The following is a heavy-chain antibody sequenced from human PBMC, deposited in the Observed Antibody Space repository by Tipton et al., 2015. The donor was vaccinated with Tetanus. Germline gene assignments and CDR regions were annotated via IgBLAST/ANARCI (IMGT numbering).Heavy chain of an antibody. CDR2: ITPIFGTT. D-gene: IGHD2-15*01. V-gene: IGHV1-69*01. CDR1: GGTFTNYA. CDR3: AKGYCSGGGCYNVFDP. Sequence: QLVQSGAEMKKPGSSVKVSCKASGGTFTNYALSWVRQAPGQGLEWVGGITPIFGTTNSAPKFQGRVTITADESTNTAYMELSSLRSEDTAVYYCAKGYCSGGGCYNVFDPWGQGTLVIVSS. J-gene: IGHJ5*02.